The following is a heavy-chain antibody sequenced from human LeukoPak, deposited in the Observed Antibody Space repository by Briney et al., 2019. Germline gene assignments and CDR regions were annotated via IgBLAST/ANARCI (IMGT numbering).Heavy chain of an antibody. D-gene: IGHD6-13*01. CDR3: ASGYISSWSIYYFDY. J-gene: IGHJ4*02. V-gene: IGHV4-39*07. Sequence: SETLSLTCTVSGGSISSSSYYWGWIRQPPGKGLEWIGSIYYSGSTYYNPSLKSRVTISVDTSKKQFSLKLSSVTAADTAVYYCASGYISSWSIYYFDYWGQGTLVTVSS. CDR1: GGSISSSSYY. CDR2: IYYSGST.